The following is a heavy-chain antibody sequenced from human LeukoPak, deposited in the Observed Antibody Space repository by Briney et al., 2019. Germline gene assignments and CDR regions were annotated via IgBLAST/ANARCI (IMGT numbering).Heavy chain of an antibody. CDR1: GGSLSSSNYY. D-gene: IGHD1-26*01. CDR2: IYYSGNT. CDR3: AHFKGGSFDF. Sequence: PSVALSLTCPVSGGSLSSSNYYWRWLRPPPGKGLAWIGSIYYSGNTYYNPSLKRRVTISVDTSKNQFSLKLTSVTAADTAVYYCAHFKGGSFDFWGQGTMVTVSS. J-gene: IGHJ3*01. V-gene: IGHV4-39*01.